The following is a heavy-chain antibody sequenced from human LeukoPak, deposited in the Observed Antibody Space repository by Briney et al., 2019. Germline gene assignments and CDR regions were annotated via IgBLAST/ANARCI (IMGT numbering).Heavy chain of an antibody. V-gene: IGHV3-74*01. CDR2: INSDGSST. Sequence: GGFLRLSCAASGFTFNRYWMHWVRQVPGKGLVWVSRINSDGSSTTYADSVKGRFTISRDNAKNTLYLQMNSLRAEDTAEYYCARVWGSDAFDIWGQGTMVTVSS. D-gene: IGHD3-16*01. CDR3: ARVWGSDAFDI. J-gene: IGHJ3*02. CDR1: GFTFNRYW.